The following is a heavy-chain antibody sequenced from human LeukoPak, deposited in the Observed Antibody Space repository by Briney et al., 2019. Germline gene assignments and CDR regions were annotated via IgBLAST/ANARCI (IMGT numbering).Heavy chain of an antibody. CDR2: ISYDGGNK. J-gene: IGHJ4*02. CDR1: GFTFSSYA. D-gene: IGHD4-23*01. V-gene: IGHV3-30-3*01. CDR3: ARGRPHGNDY. Sequence: PGGSLRLSCAASGFTFSSYAMHWVRQAPGKGLEWVAVISYDGGNKYYADSVKGRFTISRDNSKNTLYLQMSSLRAEDTAVYYCARGRPHGNDYWGQGTLVTVSS.